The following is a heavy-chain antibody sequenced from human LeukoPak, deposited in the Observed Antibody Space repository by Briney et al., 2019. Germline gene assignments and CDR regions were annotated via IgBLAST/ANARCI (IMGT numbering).Heavy chain of an antibody. CDR1: GFTFSTYG. V-gene: IGHV3-23*01. J-gene: IGHJ4*02. CDR2: ISGSAART. D-gene: IGHD3-10*01. CDR3: AKRGPGSPESGKYYFDY. Sequence: GGSLRLSCAASGFTFSTYGMTWVRQAPGRGLEWVSAISGSAARTFYADSVKGRFTISRDNSKNTLSLQMNSLRAEDTAVYYCAKRGPGSPESGKYYFDYWGQGTLVSVSS.